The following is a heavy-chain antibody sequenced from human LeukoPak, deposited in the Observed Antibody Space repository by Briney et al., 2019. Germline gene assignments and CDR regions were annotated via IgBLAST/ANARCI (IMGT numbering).Heavy chain of an antibody. J-gene: IGHJ4*02. CDR2: ISYDGSNE. CDR3: ARKDDYRYYFDY. V-gene: IGHV3-30-3*01. CDR1: GFNFSTYA. D-gene: IGHD4-11*01. Sequence: PGGSLRLSCAASGFNFSTYALHWVRQPPGKGLEWVAIISYDGSNEYYADSMRGRFTISRDNSKNTLYLQMNSLRPEDTAVYYCARKDDYRYYFDYWGQGTLVTVSS.